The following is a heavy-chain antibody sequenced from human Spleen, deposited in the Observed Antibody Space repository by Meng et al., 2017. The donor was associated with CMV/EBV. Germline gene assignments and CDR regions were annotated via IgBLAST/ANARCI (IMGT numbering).Heavy chain of an antibody. V-gene: IGHV4-34*01. CDR1: GGSFSGYY. Sequence: GSLRLSCAVYGGSFSGYYWSWIRQPPGKGLEWIGEINHSGSTNYNPSLKSRVTISVDTSKNQFSLKLSSVTAADTAVYYCARTGQWLIDYWGQGTLVTVSS. D-gene: IGHD6-19*01. CDR3: ARTGQWLIDY. CDR2: INHSGST. J-gene: IGHJ4*02.